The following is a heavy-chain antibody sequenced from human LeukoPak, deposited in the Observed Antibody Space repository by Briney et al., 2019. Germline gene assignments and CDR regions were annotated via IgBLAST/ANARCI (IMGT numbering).Heavy chain of an antibody. CDR3: ATGYSGYDQGGYFDY. Sequence: GGSLRLSCAVSGFAFGSEAMSWVRQSPGRGLEWVSVISGDGFFTTKYAASVKGRFTISRDNSKNTLYLQMNSLRAEDTAVYYCATGYSGYDQGGYFDYWGQGTLVTVSS. CDR2: ISGDGFFTT. V-gene: IGHV3-23*01. J-gene: IGHJ4*02. D-gene: IGHD5-12*01. CDR1: GFAFGSEA.